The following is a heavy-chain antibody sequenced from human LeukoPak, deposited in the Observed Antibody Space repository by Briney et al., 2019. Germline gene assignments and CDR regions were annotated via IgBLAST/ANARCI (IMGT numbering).Heavy chain of an antibody. J-gene: IGHJ4*02. CDR2: INPSGGTT. CDR3: AREGGDTPMVKFDS. Sequence: ASVTVSCTSSGYTFTSYSIHWVRQAPGQGLEWMGIINPSGGTTTYTQKFQGRVTMTRDMSTSTVYMELSSLRSEDTGVYYCAREGGDTPMVKFDSWGQGTLVTVSS. V-gene: IGHV1-46*01. CDR1: GYTFTSYS. D-gene: IGHD5-18*01.